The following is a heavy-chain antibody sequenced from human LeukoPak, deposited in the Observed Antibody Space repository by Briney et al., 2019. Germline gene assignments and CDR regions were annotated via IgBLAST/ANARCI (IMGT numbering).Heavy chain of an antibody. Sequence: ASVKVSCKASGGTFSSYAISWVRQAPGQGLEWMGGIIPIFGTANYAQKFQGRVTITTDESTSTAYMELSSLRSEDTAVYYCEGGGYYDSSGYYSFDYWGQGTLVTVSS. V-gene: IGHV1-69*05. CDR2: IIPIFGTA. CDR3: EGGGYYDSSGYYSFDY. J-gene: IGHJ4*02. CDR1: GGTFSSYA. D-gene: IGHD3-22*01.